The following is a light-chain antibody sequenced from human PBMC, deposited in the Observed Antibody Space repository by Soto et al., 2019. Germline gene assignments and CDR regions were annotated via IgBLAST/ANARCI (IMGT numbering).Light chain of an antibody. J-gene: IGKJ1*01. CDR2: DAS. CDR3: QQYNNYFSWT. V-gene: IGKV1-5*01. Sequence: DIQMTQSPSTLSASVGDRVTITCRASQSISIWLAWYQQKPGKAPNILIYDASTLVSGVPSRFSGSGSGTEFTLTISILQPDDFATYYCQQYNNYFSWTFGQGTKVEIK. CDR1: QSISIW.